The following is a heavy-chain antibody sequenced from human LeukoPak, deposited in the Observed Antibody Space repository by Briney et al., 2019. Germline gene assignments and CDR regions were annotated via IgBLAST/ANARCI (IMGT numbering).Heavy chain of an antibody. CDR1: GDSISRYY. D-gene: IGHD6-13*01. CDR2: IYYSGST. J-gene: IGHJ4*02. V-gene: IGHV4-59*01. Sequence: PSETLSLTCTVSGDSISRYYWDWIRQAPGKGLEWIGYIYYSGSTNYNPSLRSRVTLSVDTSKNQFSLKLSSVTAADTAVYYCARAGSSWSFDYWGQGTLVTVPS. CDR3: ARAGSSWSFDY.